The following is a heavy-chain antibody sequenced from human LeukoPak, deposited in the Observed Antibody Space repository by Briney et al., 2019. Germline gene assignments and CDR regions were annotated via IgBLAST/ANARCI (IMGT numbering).Heavy chain of an antibody. D-gene: IGHD6-13*01. V-gene: IGHV1-24*01. J-gene: IGHJ6*02. Sequence: ASVKVSCKVSGYTLTELSMHWVRQAPGKGLEWMGGFDPEDGETIYAQKFQGRVTMTEDTSTDTAYMELSSLRSEDTAVYYCATEKGTAAAGSHYYYGMDVWGQGTTVTVSS. CDR1: GYTLTELS. CDR2: FDPEDGET. CDR3: ATEKGTAAAGSHYYYGMDV.